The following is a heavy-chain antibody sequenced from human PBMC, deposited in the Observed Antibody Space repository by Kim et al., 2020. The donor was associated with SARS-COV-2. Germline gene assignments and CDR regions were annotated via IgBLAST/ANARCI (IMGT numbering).Heavy chain of an antibody. J-gene: IGHJ6*02. Sequence: SETLSLTCTVSGGSISSYYWSWIRQPPGKGLEWIGYIYYSGSTNYNPSLKSRVTISVDTSKNQFSLKLSSVTAADTAVYYCARDEILAAWPHYYYYGMDVWGQGTTVTFSS. CDR1: GGSISSYY. D-gene: IGHD6-13*01. CDR2: IYYSGST. V-gene: IGHV4-59*13. CDR3: ARDEILAAWPHYYYYGMDV.